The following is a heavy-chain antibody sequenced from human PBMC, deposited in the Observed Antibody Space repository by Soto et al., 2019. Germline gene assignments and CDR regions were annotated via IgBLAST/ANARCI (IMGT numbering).Heavy chain of an antibody. CDR3: ARESFGDYGSGSYRYNWFDP. Sequence: PSETLSLTCTVSGGSISSYYRSWIRQPPGKGLEWIGYIYYSGSTNYNPSLKSRVTISVDTPKNQFSLKLSSVTAADTAAYYCARESFGDYGSGSYRYNWFDPWGQGTLVTVSS. D-gene: IGHD3-10*01. J-gene: IGHJ5*02. CDR1: GGSISSYY. CDR2: IYYSGST. V-gene: IGHV4-59*01.